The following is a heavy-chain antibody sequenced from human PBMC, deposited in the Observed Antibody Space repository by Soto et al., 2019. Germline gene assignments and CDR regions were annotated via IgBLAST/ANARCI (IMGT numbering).Heavy chain of an antibody. CDR2: ISGSGGST. D-gene: IGHD2-2*01. CDR1: GFTFSSYA. CDR3: AKSVDIVVVPAAMRSAFDI. J-gene: IGHJ3*02. Sequence: GGSLRLSCAASGFTFSSYAMSWVRQAPGKGLEWVSAISGSGGSTYYADSVKGRFTISRDNSKNTLYLQMNSLRAEDTAVYYCAKSVDIVVVPAAMRSAFDIWGQGTMVTVSS. V-gene: IGHV3-23*01.